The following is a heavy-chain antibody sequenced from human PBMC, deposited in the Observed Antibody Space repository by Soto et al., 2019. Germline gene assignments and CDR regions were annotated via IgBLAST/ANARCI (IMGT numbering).Heavy chain of an antibody. Sequence: PGGSLRLSCAASGFTFSSYGMHWVRQAPGKGLEWVAVIWSDGNNKYYADSVKGRFTISRDNSKKTLYLQMNSLRAEDTAVYYCARDYYRFNSGYGFSMDVWGQGTTVTVSS. CDR3: ARDYYRFNSGYGFSMDV. CDR1: GFTFSSYG. J-gene: IGHJ6*02. CDR2: IWSDGNNK. V-gene: IGHV3-33*01. D-gene: IGHD5-12*01.